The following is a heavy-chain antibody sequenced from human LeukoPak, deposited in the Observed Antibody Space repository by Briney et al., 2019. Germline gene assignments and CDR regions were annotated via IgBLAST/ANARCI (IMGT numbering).Heavy chain of an antibody. CDR2: IKQDGSEK. V-gene: IGHV3-7*01. Sequence: PGGSLRLSCAASGFTFSSYWMSWVRQAPGKGLEWVANIKQDGSEKYYVDSVKGRFTISKDNAKNSLYQQMNSLRADDTAVYYCARDLSRSFSMIRGLIQHREFDFWGRGTLVTVSS. CDR1: GFTFSSYW. J-gene: IGHJ4*02. D-gene: IGHD3-10*01. CDR3: ARDLSRSFSMIRGLIQHREFDF.